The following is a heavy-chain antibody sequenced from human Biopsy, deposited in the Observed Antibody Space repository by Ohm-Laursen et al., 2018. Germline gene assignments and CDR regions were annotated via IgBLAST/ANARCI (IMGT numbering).Heavy chain of an antibody. J-gene: IGHJ6*02. CDR3: ARATNSTGWAYYYFYGMDV. Sequence: GTLSLTWTVSGGSISSDYWSWIRQTPGQGLEWIGYIYYSGSTNYNPSLKSRVTISVDTSKNQFYLRLNSVTAADTAVYYCARATNSTGWAYYYFYGMDVWGQGTTVTVSS. CDR2: IYYSGST. V-gene: IGHV4-59*01. CDR1: GGSISSDY. D-gene: IGHD2/OR15-2a*01.